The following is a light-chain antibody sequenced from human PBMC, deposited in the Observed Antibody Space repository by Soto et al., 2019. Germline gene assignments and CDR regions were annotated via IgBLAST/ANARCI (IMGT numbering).Light chain of an antibody. CDR1: SSDVGSYNL. V-gene: IGLV2-23*02. J-gene: IGLJ1*01. CDR3: SSYAGSNNFV. Sequence: QSALTQPASVSGSPGQSITISCTGTSSDVGSYNLVSWYQQHPGKAPKLMIFEVSKRPSGVSSRFSASKSGNTASLTVSGLQAEDEADYYCSSYAGSNNFVFGTGTKLTVL. CDR2: EVS.